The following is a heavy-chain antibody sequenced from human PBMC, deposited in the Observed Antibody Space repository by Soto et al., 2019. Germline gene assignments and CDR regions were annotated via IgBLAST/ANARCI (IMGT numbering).Heavy chain of an antibody. CDR3: ARDADYYGMDV. J-gene: IGHJ6*02. CDR2: IYYSGST. Sequence: QVQLQESGPGLVKPSETLSLTCTVSGGSISSYYWSWIRQPPGKGLEWIGYIYYSGSTNYNPSLKRXXTXSXXTSKNQFSLKLSSVTAADTAVYYCARDADYYGMDVWGQGSTVTVSS. CDR1: GGSISSYY. V-gene: IGHV4-59*01.